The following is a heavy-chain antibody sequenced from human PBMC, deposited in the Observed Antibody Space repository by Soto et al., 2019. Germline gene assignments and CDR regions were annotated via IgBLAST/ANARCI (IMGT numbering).Heavy chain of an antibody. J-gene: IGHJ4*02. Sequence: QVQLQESGPGLVKPSQTLSLTCTVSGGSINSGGHYWSWIRQHPGKGLEWIGYIYYSGSTYYNPSLKSRVTISVDTSKNQFSLKLSSVTAADTAVYYCAREGGIVGATAADYWGQGTLVTVSS. CDR3: AREGGIVGATAADY. CDR2: IYYSGST. D-gene: IGHD1-26*01. CDR1: GGSINSGGHY. V-gene: IGHV4-31*03.